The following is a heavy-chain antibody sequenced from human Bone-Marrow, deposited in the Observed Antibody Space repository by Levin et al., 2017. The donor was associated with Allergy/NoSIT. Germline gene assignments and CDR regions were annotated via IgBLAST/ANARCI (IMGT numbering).Heavy chain of an antibody. CDR1: GFTFDTYI. CDR3: ARTQGGYFDS. CDR2: ISSGASYI. V-gene: IGHV3-21*01. J-gene: IGHJ4*02. D-gene: IGHD6-13*01. Sequence: GGSLRLSCAASGFTFDTYIMNWVRQAPGKGLEWVSSISSGASYIYYADSMQGRLTISRDNANNSLHLQMNGLRAEDTAVYYCARTQGGYFDSWGLGTLVTVSS.